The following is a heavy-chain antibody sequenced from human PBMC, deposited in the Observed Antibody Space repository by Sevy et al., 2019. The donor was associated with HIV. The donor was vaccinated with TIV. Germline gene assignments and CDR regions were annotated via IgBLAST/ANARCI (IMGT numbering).Heavy chain of an antibody. CDR1: GFTFESYA. Sequence: GGSPRLSCAASGFTFESYAMSWVRQAPGKGLEWVSGITGRGDSTYYADSVKGRFSISRDNSKNTLFLQMNSLRAEDTAVYFCAKELFGAATAFYWYFDLWGRGTLVTVSS. CDR2: ITGRGDST. J-gene: IGHJ2*01. V-gene: IGHV3-23*01. D-gene: IGHD6-13*01. CDR3: AKELFGAATAFYWYFDL.